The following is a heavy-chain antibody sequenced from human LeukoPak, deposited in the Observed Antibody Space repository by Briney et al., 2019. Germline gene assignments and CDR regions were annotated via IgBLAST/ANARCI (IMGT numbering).Heavy chain of an antibody. CDR1: GASISSTY. CDR2: IYYSGST. Sequence: SQTLSLTCTGSGASISSTYWSWIRQPPGKGLEWIGYIYYSGSTNYNPSLKSRVTISVDTSKNQFSLKLSSVTAADTAVYYCARGIAVAGTLDWFDPWGQGTLVTVSS. V-gene: IGHV4-59*01. CDR3: ARGIAVAGTLDWFDP. J-gene: IGHJ5*02. D-gene: IGHD6-19*01.